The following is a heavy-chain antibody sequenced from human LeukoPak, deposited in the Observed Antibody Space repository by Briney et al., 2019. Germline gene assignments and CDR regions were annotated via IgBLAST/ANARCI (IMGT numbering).Heavy chain of an antibody. CDR3: ARHRAGYYDTSGYYYDY. V-gene: IGHV3-23*01. D-gene: IGHD3-22*01. CDR1: GFTFSSYA. J-gene: IGHJ4*02. CDR2: ISGSGGST. Sequence: GASLRLSCAASGFTFSSYAMSWVRQAPGKGLEWVSAISGSGGSTYYADSVMGRFTISRDNSKNTLYLQMNSLRAEDTAVYYCARHRAGYYDTSGYYYDYWGQGTLVTVSS.